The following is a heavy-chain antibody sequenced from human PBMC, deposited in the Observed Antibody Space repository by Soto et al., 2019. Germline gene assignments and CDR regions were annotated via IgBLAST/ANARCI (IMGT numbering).Heavy chain of an antibody. CDR3: AGQYYGRSAYTFFAP. Sequence: KASETLSLTCTVSGVPITDYYWSWIRQPPGKGLEWIGYLHYIGRPNYNPSLKSRVTISVDTSKSQVSLRLSSVTTADTAMYFCAGQYYGRSAYTFFAPWGQGALVTVSS. D-gene: IGHD3-10*01. CDR2: LHYIGRP. V-gene: IGHV4-59*01. CDR1: GVPITDYY. J-gene: IGHJ5*02.